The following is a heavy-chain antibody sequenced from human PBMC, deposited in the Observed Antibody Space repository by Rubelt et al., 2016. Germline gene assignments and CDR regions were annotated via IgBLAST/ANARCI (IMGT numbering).Heavy chain of an antibody. CDR2: IIPIFGTA. CDR1: GYTLTELS. V-gene: IGHV1-69*13. CDR3: ARAWGGYFDY. Sequence: QVQLVQSGAEVKKPGASVKVSCKVSGYTLTELSVHWVRQAPGKGLEWMGGIIPIFGTANYAQKFQGRVTMTADESTSTAYMELSSLRSEDTAVYYCARAWGGYFDYWGQGTLVTVSS. D-gene: IGHD1-26*01. J-gene: IGHJ4*02.